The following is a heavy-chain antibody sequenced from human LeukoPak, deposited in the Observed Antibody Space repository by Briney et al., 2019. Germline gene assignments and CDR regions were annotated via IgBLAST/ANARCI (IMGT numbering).Heavy chain of an antibody. V-gene: IGHV4-59*01. CDR3: ARPHYTNLFDF. Sequence: ETLCLTPVLSGGSICVYYWSSGWDPPREGLGCGGYIHYIGSTNYNPSHKRRVNISVDTSKNQFSLKLSSVTAADTAVYYCARPHYTNLFDFWGQGTLVTVSS. J-gene: IGHJ4*02. D-gene: IGHD4-11*01. CDR1: GGSICVYY. CDR2: IHYIGST.